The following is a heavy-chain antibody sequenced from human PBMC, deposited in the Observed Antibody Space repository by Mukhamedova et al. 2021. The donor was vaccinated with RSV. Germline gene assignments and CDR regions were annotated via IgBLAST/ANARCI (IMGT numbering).Heavy chain of an antibody. J-gene: IGHJ4*02. CDR2: IIPILGIA. CDR3: ARSTASMITFGGVIVIGGFDY. Sequence: GGIIPILGIANYAQKFQGRVTITADKSTSTAYMELSSLRSEDTAVYYCARSTASMITFGGVIVIGGFDYLGQGTLVTVSS. V-gene: IGHV1-69*10. D-gene: IGHD3-16*02.